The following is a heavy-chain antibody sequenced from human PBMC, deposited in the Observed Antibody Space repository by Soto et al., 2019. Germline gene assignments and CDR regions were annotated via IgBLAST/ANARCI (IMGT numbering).Heavy chain of an antibody. CDR1: GTSISSGGYS. CDR2: VYPGGTT. V-gene: IGHV4-30-2*01. Sequence: LSLTCDASGTSISSGGYSWSWIRRPPGAAPEWIGYVYPGGTTYYTPSLKSRLSMSVDRSANQVSLRLRSVTAADTAIYYCTRTCSCISYYFDVYRQGTPVTV. CDR3: TRTCSCISYYFDV. J-gene: IGHJ4*01. D-gene: IGHD2-2*01.